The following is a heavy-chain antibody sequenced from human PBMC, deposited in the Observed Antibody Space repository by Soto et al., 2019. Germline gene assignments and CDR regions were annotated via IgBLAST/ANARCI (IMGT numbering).Heavy chain of an antibody. CDR3: ARGSLVTPRYYYYYYMDV. D-gene: IGHD3-9*01. Sequence: ASVKVSCKDSGYTFTSYDINWVRQAPGQGLEWMGWMNPNSGNTGYAQKFQGRVTMTRNTSISTAYMELNSLRSEDTAVYYCARGSLVTPRYYYYYYMDVWGKGTTVTVSS. V-gene: IGHV1-8*01. CDR2: MNPNSGNT. CDR1: GYTFTSYD. J-gene: IGHJ6*03.